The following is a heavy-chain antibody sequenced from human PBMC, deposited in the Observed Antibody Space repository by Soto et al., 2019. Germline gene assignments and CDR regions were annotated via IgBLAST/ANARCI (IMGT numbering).Heavy chain of an antibody. CDR1: GCAFSSFA. CDR3: VAGVFYDGFDY. CDR2: ITISGGST. Sequence: EVQLLESGGGLVQPGGSLRLSCAASGCAFSSFAMSWVRQDPGKGLEWVSSITISGGSTYYTESVEGRFTISTDNSRNTLSLQLNSLRAEDTVVYYCVAGVFYDGFDYWGQGTLVTVSS. J-gene: IGHJ4*02. D-gene: IGHD5-12*01. V-gene: IGHV3-23*01.